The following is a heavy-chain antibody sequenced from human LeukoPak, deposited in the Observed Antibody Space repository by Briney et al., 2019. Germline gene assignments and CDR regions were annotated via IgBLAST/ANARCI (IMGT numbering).Heavy chain of an antibody. J-gene: IGHJ4*02. D-gene: IGHD1-1*01. V-gene: IGHV3-23*01. CDR1: GFTFSTYA. Sequence: GGSLRLSCAAGGFTFSTYAMSWVRQSPARGLEWVSSIRGGGDTFYADSVKGRFTLSRDDSRNTVFLQLNNLRVEDTAIYYCAKANWVSNADAVWWGQGTVVTVSS. CDR2: IRGGGDT. CDR3: AKANWVSNADAVW.